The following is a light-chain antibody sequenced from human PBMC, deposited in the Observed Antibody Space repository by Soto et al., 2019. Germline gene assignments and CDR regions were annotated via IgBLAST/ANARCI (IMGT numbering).Light chain of an antibody. CDR1: SSDVGGYNY. J-gene: IGLJ1*01. CDR3: CSYPGSNNYV. Sequence: QSVLTQPPSASGSPGQSVTISCTGTSSDVGGYNYVSWYQQHPGKAPKLMIYEVNKRPSGVPDRFSGAKSGNTASLTVSGLQAEDEADYFCCSYPGSNNYVFATGTKVTVI. CDR2: EVN. V-gene: IGLV2-8*01.